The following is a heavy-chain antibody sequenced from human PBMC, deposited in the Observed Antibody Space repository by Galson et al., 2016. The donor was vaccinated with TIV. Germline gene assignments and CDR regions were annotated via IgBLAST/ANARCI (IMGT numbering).Heavy chain of an antibody. CDR3: AKDTGSLPRNWFDP. V-gene: IGHV3-30*02. D-gene: IGHD3-9*01. CDR2: IRYDGSNK. Sequence: SLRLSCAVSGYMFSSYGMHWVRQAPGKGLEWVAFIRYDGSNKYYADSVKGRFTISRDNSMNTLYLQMNSLRAEDTAVYYCAKDTGSLPRNWFDPWGRGTLVTVSS. CDR1: GYMFSSYG. J-gene: IGHJ5*02.